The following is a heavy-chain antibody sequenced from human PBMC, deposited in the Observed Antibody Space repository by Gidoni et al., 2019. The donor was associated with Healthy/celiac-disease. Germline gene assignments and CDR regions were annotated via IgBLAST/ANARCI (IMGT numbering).Heavy chain of an antibody. CDR1: GFTFSNYG. CDR2: ISYDGSNK. Sequence: GFTFSNYGMHWVRQAPGKGLEWVAVISYDGSNKYYADSVKGRFTISRDNSKNTLYLQMNSLRAEDTAVYYCAKKVGATIDYYYYGMDVWGQGTTVTVSS. J-gene: IGHJ6*02. CDR3: AKKVGATIDYYYYGMDV. V-gene: IGHV3-30*18. D-gene: IGHD1-26*01.